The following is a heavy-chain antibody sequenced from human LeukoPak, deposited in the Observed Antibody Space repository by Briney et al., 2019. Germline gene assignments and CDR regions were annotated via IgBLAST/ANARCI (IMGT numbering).Heavy chain of an antibody. CDR1: GGSFSGYY. V-gene: IGHV4-34*01. CDR2: INHSGST. J-gene: IGHJ2*01. Sequence: SETLSLTCTVYGGSFSGYYWSWIRQPPGKGLEWIGEINHSGSTNYNPSLKSRVTISVDTSKNQFSLKLSFVTAADTAVYYCARGAYSSGWDYWYFDLWGRGTLVTVS. D-gene: IGHD6-19*01. CDR3: ARGAYSSGWDYWYFDL.